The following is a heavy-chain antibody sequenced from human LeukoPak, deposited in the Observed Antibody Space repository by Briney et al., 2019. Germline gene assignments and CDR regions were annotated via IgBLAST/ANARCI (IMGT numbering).Heavy chain of an antibody. Sequence: GGSLRPSCAASGLTFSNFAMSWVRQPPGKGLEWVSAVSGGGRSTFYADSVKGRFTISRDHSRNELFLQLSSLRTEDTAVYYCANNYLDNSFQYWGQGTLVTVSS. D-gene: IGHD4-11*01. CDR3: ANNYLDNSFQY. V-gene: IGHV3-23*01. J-gene: IGHJ4*02. CDR1: GLTFSNFA. CDR2: VSGGGRST.